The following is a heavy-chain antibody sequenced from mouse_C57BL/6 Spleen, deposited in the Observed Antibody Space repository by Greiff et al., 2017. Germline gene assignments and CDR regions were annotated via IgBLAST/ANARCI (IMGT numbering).Heavy chain of an antibody. Sequence: VQLQQSGAELVRPGASVTLSCKASGYTFPGYEMHWVKQTPVHGLEWIGAIDPETGGTAYNQKFKGKAILTADKSSSTADMELRSLTSEESAVYYCTRAGVRGYWYFDVWGTGTTVTVSS. CDR2: IDPETGGT. CDR1: GYTFPGYE. CDR3: TRAGVRGYWYFDV. J-gene: IGHJ1*03. D-gene: IGHD5-1*01. V-gene: IGHV1-15*01.